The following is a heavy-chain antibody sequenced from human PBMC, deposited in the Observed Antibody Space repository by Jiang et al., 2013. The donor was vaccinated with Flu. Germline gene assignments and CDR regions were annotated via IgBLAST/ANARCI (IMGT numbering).Heavy chain of an antibody. CDR2: ISSNGGST. Sequence: SCAASGFTFSSYAMHWVRQXPGKGLEYVSAISSNGGSTYYANSVKGRFTISRDNSKNTLYLQMGSLRAEDMAVYYCARDLAYYGSGSLIRGPLGYWGQGTLVTVSS. V-gene: IGHV3-64*01. CDR1: GFTFSSYA. CDR3: ARDLAYYGSGSLIRGPLGY. J-gene: IGHJ4*02. D-gene: IGHD3-10*01.